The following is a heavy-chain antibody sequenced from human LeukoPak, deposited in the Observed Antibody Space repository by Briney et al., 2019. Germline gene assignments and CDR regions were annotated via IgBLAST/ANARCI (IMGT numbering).Heavy chain of an antibody. CDR1: GSISSYY. J-gene: IGHJ3*02. Sequence: SETLSLTCTVSGSISSYYWSWIRQPPEKGLEWIGYIYTSGSTNYNPSLKSRVTISVDTSKNQFSLDLSSVTAADTAVYYCARQKCTSTSCLTKNAFDIWGQGTMVTVSS. CDR3: ARQKCTSTSCLTKNAFDI. D-gene: IGHD2-2*01. V-gene: IGHV4-4*09. CDR2: IYTSGST.